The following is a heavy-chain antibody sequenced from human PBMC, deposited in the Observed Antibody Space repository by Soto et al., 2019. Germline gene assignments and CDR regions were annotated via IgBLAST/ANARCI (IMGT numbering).Heavy chain of an antibody. J-gene: IGHJ4*02. D-gene: IGHD3-22*01. CDR3: AKGATDSSGYYYLPPRQGPKTYYFDY. Sequence: ESLKISCAVSGITFTNCAMSWVRQAPGKGLEWVSGISASGGTTYYAESVKGRFTISRDNSRNTLYLQMNSLRAEDTAVYYCAKGATDSSGYYYLPPRQGPKTYYFDYWGQGTLVTVSS. CDR2: ISASGGTT. CDR1: GITFTNCA. V-gene: IGHV3-23*01.